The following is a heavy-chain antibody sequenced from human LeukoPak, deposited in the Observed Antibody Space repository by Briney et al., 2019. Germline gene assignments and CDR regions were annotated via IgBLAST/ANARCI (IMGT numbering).Heavy chain of an antibody. CDR3: ARGFGYAGNYFDY. V-gene: IGHV5-51*01. CDR2: IYPGDSDT. J-gene: IGHJ4*02. CDR1: GYSFSSHW. D-gene: IGHD5-18*01. Sequence: GESLKISCKGSGYSFSSHWIGWVRQMPGKGLEWMGIIYPGDSDTRYSPSFQGQVTISADKSISTAYLQWSSLEASDTAIYYCARGFGYAGNYFDYWGQGTLVTVSS.